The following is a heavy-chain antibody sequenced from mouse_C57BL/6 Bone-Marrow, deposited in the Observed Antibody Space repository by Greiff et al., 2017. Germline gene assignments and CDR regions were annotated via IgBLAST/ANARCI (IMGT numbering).Heavy chain of an antibody. J-gene: IGHJ3*01. D-gene: IGHD1-1*01. CDR1: GYSFTDYN. Sequence: EVKLMESGPELVKPGASVKISCKASGYSFTDYNMNWVKQSNGKSLEWIGVINPNYGTTSYNQKFKGKATLTVDQSSSTAYMQLNSLTSEDAAVYYCARNYYGRGFAYWGQGTLVTVSA. CDR2: INPNYGTT. CDR3: ARNYYGRGFAY. V-gene: IGHV1-39*01.